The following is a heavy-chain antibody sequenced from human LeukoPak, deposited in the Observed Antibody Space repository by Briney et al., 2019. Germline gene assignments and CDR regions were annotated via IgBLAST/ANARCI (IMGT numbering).Heavy chain of an antibody. CDR1: GLPFSSYA. CDR2: ISGSGGST. CDR3: ANSTVYQLLYRDFSDY. Sequence: GGSLRLSCAASGLPFSSYAMSWVRQDPAKGLERISAISGSGGSTYYADSVKGRFTISRDNSKNTLYLQMNSLRAEDTAGFNWANSTVYQLLYRDFSDYYDQGTLVTVSS. D-gene: IGHD2-2*02. J-gene: IGHJ4*02. V-gene: IGHV3-23*01.